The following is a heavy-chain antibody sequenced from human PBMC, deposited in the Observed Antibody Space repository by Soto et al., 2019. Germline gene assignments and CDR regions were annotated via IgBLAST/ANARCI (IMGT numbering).Heavy chain of an antibody. Sequence: SVKVSCKASGGTFSSYAISWVRQAPGQGLEWMGGIIPIFGTANYAQKFQGRVTITADESTSTAYMELSSLRSEDTAVYYCASSIFGVVIMFTDYYYYGMDVWGQGTTVTVSS. V-gene: IGHV1-69*13. CDR1: GGTFSSYA. J-gene: IGHJ6*02. CDR3: ASSIFGVVIMFTDYYYYGMDV. CDR2: IIPIFGTA. D-gene: IGHD3-3*01.